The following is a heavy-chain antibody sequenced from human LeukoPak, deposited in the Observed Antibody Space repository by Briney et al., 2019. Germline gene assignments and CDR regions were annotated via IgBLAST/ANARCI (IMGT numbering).Heavy chain of an antibody. V-gene: IGHV4-34*01. D-gene: IGHD3-10*01. J-gene: IGHJ4*02. CDR1: GGSFSGYY. CDR3: ASAAGGRHEDY. Sequence: PSETLSLTCAVYGGSFSGYYWSLIRQPPGKGLEWIGEINHSGSTNYDPSLKSRVTISVDTSKNQFSLKLSSVTAADTAVYYCASAAGGRHEDYWGQGTLVTVSS. CDR2: INHSGST.